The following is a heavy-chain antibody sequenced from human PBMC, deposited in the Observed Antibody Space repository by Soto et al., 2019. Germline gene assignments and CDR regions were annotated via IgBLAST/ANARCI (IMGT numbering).Heavy chain of an antibody. J-gene: IGHJ5*02. CDR2: INHSGST. V-gene: IGHV4-34*01. CDR3: ARRRYPSHCSSTSCLFRSYNWFDP. Sequence: SETLSLTCAVYGGSFSGYYWSWIRQPPGKGLEWIGEINHSGSTNYNPSLKSRVTISVDTSKNQFSLKLSSVTAADTAVYYCARRRYPSHCSSTSCLFRSYNWFDPWGQGTLVTVSS. D-gene: IGHD2-2*01. CDR1: GGSFSGYY.